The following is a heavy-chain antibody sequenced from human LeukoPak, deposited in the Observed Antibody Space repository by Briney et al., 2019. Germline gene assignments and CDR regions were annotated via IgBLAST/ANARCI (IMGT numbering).Heavy chain of an antibody. V-gene: IGHV3-30*02. Sequence: PGASLRLSCAASGFTFSSYGMHWVRQAPGKGLEWVAFIRYDGSNTYYADSVKGRFTISRDNSKNTLYLQMNSLRAEDTAVYYCAKDQVPRYCSGGSCGYPYYYYYYGMDVWGQGTTVTVSS. D-gene: IGHD2-15*01. CDR1: GFTFSSYG. CDR3: AKDQVPRYCSGGSCGYPYYYYYYGMDV. CDR2: IRYDGSNT. J-gene: IGHJ6*02.